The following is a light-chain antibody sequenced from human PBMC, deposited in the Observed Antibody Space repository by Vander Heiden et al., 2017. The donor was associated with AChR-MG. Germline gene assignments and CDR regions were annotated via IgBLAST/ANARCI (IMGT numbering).Light chain of an antibody. CDR1: QSIGTY. Sequence: EPVLTQSPATASLSPGERASPSCRVSQSIGTYLAWYQHKPGQAPRLLIYDASNRATGVPARFSGSGSGSDFTLTISSLEPEDSAFYYCQQRSNWLLTFGGGTKVEI. V-gene: IGKV3-11*02. CDR3: QQRSNWLLT. CDR2: DAS. J-gene: IGKJ4*01.